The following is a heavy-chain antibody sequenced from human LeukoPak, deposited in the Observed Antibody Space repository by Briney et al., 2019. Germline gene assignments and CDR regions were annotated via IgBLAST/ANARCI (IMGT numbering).Heavy chain of an antibody. Sequence: ASVKVSCKASGYTFSGQYIHWVRQSPGQGLGWMGWINPNSGDTDYAQKFQGRVTMTRDTSISTAYIELTSLRSDDTAVYYCASYSTSSGDAFDIWGQGTLVTVSS. CDR2: INPNSGDT. V-gene: IGHV1-2*02. CDR3: ASYSTSSGDAFDI. J-gene: IGHJ3*02. D-gene: IGHD6-6*01. CDR1: GYTFSGQY.